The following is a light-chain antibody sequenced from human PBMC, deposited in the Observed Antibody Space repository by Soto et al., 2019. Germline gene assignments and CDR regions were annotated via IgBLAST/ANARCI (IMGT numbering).Light chain of an antibody. V-gene: IGLV2-14*01. CDR2: DVN. CDR3: SSYTTSSTLV. Sequence: QCALTQPASVSGSPGQSITISCTGTSSDVGGYNCVSWYQQHPGKAPKLMIYDVNNRPSEVSNRFSGSKSGNTASLTISGLQAEDEADYYCSSYTTSSTLVFGGGTKLTVL. J-gene: IGLJ2*01. CDR1: SSDVGGYNC.